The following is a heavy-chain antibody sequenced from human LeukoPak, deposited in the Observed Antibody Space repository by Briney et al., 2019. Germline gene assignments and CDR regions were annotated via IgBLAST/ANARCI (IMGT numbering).Heavy chain of an antibody. V-gene: IGHV3-30*18. J-gene: IGHJ4*02. CDR2: ISYDGSNK. D-gene: IGHD7-27*01. CDR1: GFTFSSYG. Sequence: GGSLRLSCAASGFTFSSYGMHWVRQAPGKGLEWVAVISYDGSNKYYADSVKGRFTISRDNSKNTLYPQMNSLRAEDTAVYYCANDLGFDYWGQGTLVTVSS. CDR3: ANDLGFDY.